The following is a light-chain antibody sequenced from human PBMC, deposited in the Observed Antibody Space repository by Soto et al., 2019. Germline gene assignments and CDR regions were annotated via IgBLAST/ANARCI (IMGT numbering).Light chain of an antibody. CDR2: GAS. V-gene: IGKV3-20*01. CDR3: QQYAGSPRT. CDR1: QSVYDYS. J-gene: IGKJ1*01. Sequence: EIVLTQSPGTLSLSPGERATLSCRASQSVYDYSLAWYQQKPGQTPRLLIYGASSRATGIPDRFGGSGSGTDFTLTITRLESEDFAIYYCQQYAGSPRTFGQGTKVDIK.